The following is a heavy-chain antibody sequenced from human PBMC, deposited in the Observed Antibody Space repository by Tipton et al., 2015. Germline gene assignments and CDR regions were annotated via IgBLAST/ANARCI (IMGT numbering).Heavy chain of an antibody. CDR3: ARNKIATSAVDAFDI. CDR1: EFSFTTYA. D-gene: IGHD6-13*01. Sequence: SLRLSCAASEFSFTTYAMTWLRQAPGKGLEWVATIKVDGSDKQYVDSVKGRFTISRDNAKNSLFLQMNSLRAEDTAVYYCARNKIATSAVDAFDIWGQGTIVTVSS. J-gene: IGHJ3*02. CDR2: IKVDGSDK. V-gene: IGHV3-7*03.